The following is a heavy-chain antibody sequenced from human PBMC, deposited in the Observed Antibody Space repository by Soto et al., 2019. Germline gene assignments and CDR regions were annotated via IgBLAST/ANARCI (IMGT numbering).Heavy chain of an antibody. CDR3: ARYSHWGMDV. CDR1: GFTFSSYS. Sequence: PGGSLRLSCAASGFTFSSYSMNWVRQAPGKGLEWVSYISSSSSTIYYADSVKGRFTISRDNAKNSLYLQMNSLRDGDTAVYYCARYSHWGMDVWGQGTTVTVSS. J-gene: IGHJ6*02. D-gene: IGHD2-21*01. V-gene: IGHV3-48*02. CDR2: ISSSSSTI.